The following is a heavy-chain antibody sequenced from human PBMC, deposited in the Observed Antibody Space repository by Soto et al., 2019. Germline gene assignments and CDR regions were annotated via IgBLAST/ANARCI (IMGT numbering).Heavy chain of an antibody. Sequence: EVQLLESGGGLVQPGGSLRLSCAASGFTFSSYAMSWVRQAPGKGLEWVSAISGSGGSTYYADSVKGRFTISRDNSKNTLYLQMNSLRDEDTAVYYCAKDIGSITMVRADYWGQGTLVTVSS. CDR2: ISGSGGST. J-gene: IGHJ4*02. CDR3: AKDIGSITMVRADY. D-gene: IGHD3-10*01. CDR1: GFTFSSYA. V-gene: IGHV3-23*01.